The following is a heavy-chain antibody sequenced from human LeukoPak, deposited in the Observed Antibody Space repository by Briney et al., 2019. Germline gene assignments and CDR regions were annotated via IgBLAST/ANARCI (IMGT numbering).Heavy chain of an antibody. CDR2: ISYDGSNK. Sequence: PGRSLRLSCAASGFTFSSYAMHWVRQAPGKGLEWVAVISYDGSNKYYADSVKGRFTISRDNSMNTLYLQMNSLRAEDTAVYYCARDRDSSGWFEPFDYWGQGTLVTVSS. CDR1: GFTFSSYA. V-gene: IGHV3-30*04. J-gene: IGHJ4*02. CDR3: ARDRDSSGWFEPFDY. D-gene: IGHD6-19*01.